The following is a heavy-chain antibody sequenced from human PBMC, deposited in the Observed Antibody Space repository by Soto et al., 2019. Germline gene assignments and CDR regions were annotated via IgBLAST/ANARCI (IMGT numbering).Heavy chain of an antibody. CDR1: GGTFSSYA. J-gene: IGHJ6*02. Sequence: SVKVSCKASGGTFSSYAISWVRQAPGQGLEWMGGIIPIFGTANYAQKFQGRVTITADESTSTAYMELSSLRSEDTAVYYCARIVDTAMVKPPSYYYYGMDVWGQGTTVTVSS. CDR3: ARIVDTAMVKPPSYYYYGMDV. D-gene: IGHD5-18*01. V-gene: IGHV1-69*13. CDR2: IIPIFGTA.